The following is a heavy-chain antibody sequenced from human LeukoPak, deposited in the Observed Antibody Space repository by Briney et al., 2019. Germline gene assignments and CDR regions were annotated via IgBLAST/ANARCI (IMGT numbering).Heavy chain of an antibody. Sequence: QPGWSLRLSCAPSGWPFSSYAMSWVRQAPGKGIEWVSAISGSRGSTYYADSVKGRFTISRDNAKNTLYLQINSLRAEDTAVYYCAKDLRGGDSLWGQGTLVTVSS. CDR2: ISGSRGST. D-gene: IGHD2-21*01. V-gene: IGHV3-23*01. CDR3: AKDLRGGDSL. J-gene: IGHJ4*02. CDR1: GWPFSSYA.